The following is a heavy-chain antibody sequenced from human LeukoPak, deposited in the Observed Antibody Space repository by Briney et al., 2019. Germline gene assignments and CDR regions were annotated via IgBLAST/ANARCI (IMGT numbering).Heavy chain of an antibody. CDR2: IYHSGNT. D-gene: IGHD3-22*01. Sequence: PSETLSLTCTVSGYSISTSYYWGWIRPPPGKGLEWIGSIYHSGNTYYNPSLKSRVTISVDTSKNQFSLKLNSVTAADTAVYYCARADSSGWGDFDYWGQGTLVTVSS. CDR1: GYSISTSYY. CDR3: ARADSSGWGDFDY. J-gene: IGHJ4*02. V-gene: IGHV4-38-2*02.